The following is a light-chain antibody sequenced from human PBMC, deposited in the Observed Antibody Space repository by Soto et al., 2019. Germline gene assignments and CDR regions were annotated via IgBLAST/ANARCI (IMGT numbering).Light chain of an antibody. CDR1: QSLSSN. J-gene: IGKJ4*02. CDR2: GAS. CDR3: QQFAGS. Sequence: EIEMTQSPGTLSVSPGERATLSCRASQSLSSNLAWYQQRPGQAPRLLIYGASSRATGIPDRFSGRGSGTDFTLIISRLEPEDFAVYYCQQFAGSFGGGTKVDIK. V-gene: IGKV3-20*01.